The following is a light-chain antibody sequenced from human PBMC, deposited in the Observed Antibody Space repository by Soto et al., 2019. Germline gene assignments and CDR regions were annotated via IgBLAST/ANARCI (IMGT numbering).Light chain of an antibody. J-gene: IGKJ1*01. Sequence: DIQMTQSPSSLSASVGARVTITCRASQSFGKFLNWYQQKPGLPPKYLIYAASNLQSGVPSRFSGSGAGTDFTLTISNLQPEDLATYYCQQSFTTWTFGQGTKVEVK. CDR3: QQSFTTWT. V-gene: IGKV1-39*01. CDR2: AAS. CDR1: QSFGKF.